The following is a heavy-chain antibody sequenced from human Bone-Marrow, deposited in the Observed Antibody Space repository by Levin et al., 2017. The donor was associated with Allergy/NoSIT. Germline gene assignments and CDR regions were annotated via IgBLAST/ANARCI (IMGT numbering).Heavy chain of an antibody. D-gene: IGHD6-6*01. V-gene: IGHV4-38-2*02. CDR2: IYHSGST. Sequence: SETLSLTCAVSGYSISSGYYWGWIRQPPGKGLEWIGSIYHSGSTYYNPSLKSRVTISVDTSKNQFSLKLSSVTAADTAVYYCARDRGIAARPQYYMDVWGKGTTVTVSS. CDR1: GYSISSGYY. J-gene: IGHJ6*03. CDR3: ARDRGIAARPQYYMDV.